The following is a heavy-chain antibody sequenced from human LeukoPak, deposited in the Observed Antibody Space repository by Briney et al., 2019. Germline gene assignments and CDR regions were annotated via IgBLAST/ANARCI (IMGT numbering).Heavy chain of an antibody. CDR3: ASGYCSSTSCLHAFDI. J-gene: IGHJ3*02. Sequence: ASVKVSCKASGGTFSSYAISWVRQAPGQGLEWMGGIIPIFGTANYAQKFQGRVTITADESTSTAYMELSSLRSEDTAVYYCASGYCSSTSCLHAFDIWGQGTMVTVSS. D-gene: IGHD2-2*01. V-gene: IGHV1-69*13. CDR1: GGTFSSYA. CDR2: IIPIFGTA.